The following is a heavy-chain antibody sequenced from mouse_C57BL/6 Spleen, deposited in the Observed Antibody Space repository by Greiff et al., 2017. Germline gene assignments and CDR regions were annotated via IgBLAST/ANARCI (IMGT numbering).Heavy chain of an antibody. CDR2: IYPRSGNT. CDR1: GYTFTSYG. V-gene: IGHV1-81*01. CDR3: ADYYGSSRDAMDY. Sequence: QVHVKQSGAELARPGASVKLSCKASGYTFTSYGISWVKQRTGQGLEWIGEIYPRSGNTYYNEKFKGKATLTADKSSSTAYMELRSLTSEDSAVYFCADYYGSSRDAMDYWGQGTSVTVSS. D-gene: IGHD1-1*01. J-gene: IGHJ4*01.